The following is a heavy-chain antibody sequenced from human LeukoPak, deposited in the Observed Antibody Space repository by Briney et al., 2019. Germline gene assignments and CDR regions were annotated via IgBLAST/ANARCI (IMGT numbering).Heavy chain of an antibody. V-gene: IGHV4-34*01. CDR1: GVSFSDYY. CDR2: INHSGST. J-gene: IGHJ5*02. CDR3: ARGSKYYYDSSGFPNWFDP. Sequence: PSETLSLTCAVYGVSFSDYYWSWIRQPPGKGLEWIGEINHSGSTNYNPSLKSRVTISVDTSKNQFSLNLSSVTAADTAVYYCARGSKYYYDSSGFPNWFDPWGQGTLVTVSS. D-gene: IGHD3-22*01.